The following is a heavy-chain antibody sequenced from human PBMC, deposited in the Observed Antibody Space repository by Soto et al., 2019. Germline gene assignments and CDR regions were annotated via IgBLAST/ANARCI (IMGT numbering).Heavy chain of an antibody. CDR1: GFTFSSYG. D-gene: IGHD6-13*01. Sequence: EVQLLESGGGLVQPGGSLRLSCAASGFTFSSYGMSWVRQAPGKGLEWVSNSGSGGSTYYVDSVKGGCTISRDNSKNTLYLQMNSLRAEDTAVYYCATGSSSWYSHFEYWGQGTLVTVSS. V-gene: IGHV3-23*01. CDR2: SGSGGST. CDR3: ATGSSSWYSHFEY. J-gene: IGHJ4*02.